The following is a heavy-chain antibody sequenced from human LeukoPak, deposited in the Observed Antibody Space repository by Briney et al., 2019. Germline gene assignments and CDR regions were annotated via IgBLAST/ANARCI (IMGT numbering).Heavy chain of an antibody. D-gene: IGHD3-22*01. Sequence: RGIPVTLSCTPWIFTYSIYDMHGPRHSRGGALEGVAVIWYDGSNKYYADYVKGRFNISRDNSKNTLYLQMNSLRAEDTAVYYCASGTYYYDSSGYLDYWGQGTLVTVSS. CDR1: IFTYSIYD. V-gene: IGHV3-33*08. J-gene: IGHJ4*02. CDR2: IWYDGSNK. CDR3: ASGTYYYDSSGYLDY.